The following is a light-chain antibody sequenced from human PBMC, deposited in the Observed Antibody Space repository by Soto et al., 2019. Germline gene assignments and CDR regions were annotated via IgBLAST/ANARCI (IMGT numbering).Light chain of an antibody. V-gene: IGKV3-20*01. J-gene: IGKJ5*01. CDR2: GAS. CDR3: QHYVERSPIT. CDR1: QSVSSS. Sequence: EIVMTQSPGTLSLSPGERATLSCRASQSVSSSLAWYQQKPGQAPRLLISGASSRATGIPDRFSGSGSGTDFTLTISRLETEDFALYYCQHYVERSPITFGQGTRLEIK.